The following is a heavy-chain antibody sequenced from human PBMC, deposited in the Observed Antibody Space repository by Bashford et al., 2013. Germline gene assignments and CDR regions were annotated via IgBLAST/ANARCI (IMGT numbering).Heavy chain of an antibody. J-gene: IGHJ4*02. CDR3: AATPRQDNWNYNFDY. D-gene: IGHD1-7*01. Sequence: WVRQAPGQGLEWMGWINPNSGGTNYAQKFQGRVTMTRDTSISTAYMELSRLRSDDTAVYYCAATPRQDNWNYNFDYWGQGTLVTVSS. V-gene: IGHV1-2*02. CDR2: INPNSGGT.